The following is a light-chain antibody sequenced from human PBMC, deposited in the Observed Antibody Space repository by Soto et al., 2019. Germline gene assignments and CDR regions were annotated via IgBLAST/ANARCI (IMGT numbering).Light chain of an antibody. V-gene: IGKV1-27*01. J-gene: IGKJ3*01. CDR3: QKYNGAPPLFT. CDR2: AAS. Sequence: DIQMTQSPSSLSASVGDRVTITCRASHDISNSLAWYQQKPGQVPKLVIFAASTLQSGVPPRFSVSGSGTDFTLTINSLQPEDVATYYCQKYNGAPPLFTFGPGTKVDIK. CDR1: HDISNS.